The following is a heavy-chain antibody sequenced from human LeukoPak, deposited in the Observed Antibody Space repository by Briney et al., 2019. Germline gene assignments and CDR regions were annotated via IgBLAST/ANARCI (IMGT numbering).Heavy chain of an antibody. CDR2: INQDGGTR. CDR3: ARDMKGNLDY. Sequence: GSLRLSCSASGFTFSNTWMAWVRQAPGKGLDWVANINQDGGTRQYADSVRGRFTISRDNAKNSLYLEMNSLRAEDTGLYHCARDMKGNLDYWGQGTLVTVSS. V-gene: IGHV3-7*01. D-gene: IGHD3-16*01. CDR1: GFTFSNTW. J-gene: IGHJ4*02.